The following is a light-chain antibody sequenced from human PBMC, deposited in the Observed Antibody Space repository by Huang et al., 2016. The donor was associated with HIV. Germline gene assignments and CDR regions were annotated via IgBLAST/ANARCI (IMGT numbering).Light chain of an antibody. CDR3: QQRSNWPLT. Sequence: EIVLTQSPATLSLSPGETATLSCRASQSARSYLAWYQHKPGQAPRLLIYDTSIRASGVPDRISGGGSGTDFTLTISGLEPEDFAVYYCQQRSNWPLTFGGGTKVEI. CDR1: QSARSY. CDR2: DTS. V-gene: IGKV3-11*01. J-gene: IGKJ4*01.